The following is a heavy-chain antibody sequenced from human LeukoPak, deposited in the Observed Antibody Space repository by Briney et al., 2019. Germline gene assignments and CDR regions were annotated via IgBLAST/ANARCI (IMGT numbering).Heavy chain of an antibody. D-gene: IGHD3-22*01. J-gene: IGHJ4*02. CDR2: ISAYNDNT. Sequence: GASVKVSCKASGYTFTSYGISWVRPAPGQGLEWMGWISAYNDNTNYAQKLQGRVTMTTDTSTSTAYMELRSLRSDDTAVYYCARLAPNRYYYDSSGYRDYWGQGTLVTVSS. CDR3: ARLAPNRYYYDSSGYRDY. CDR1: GYTFTSYG. V-gene: IGHV1-18*01.